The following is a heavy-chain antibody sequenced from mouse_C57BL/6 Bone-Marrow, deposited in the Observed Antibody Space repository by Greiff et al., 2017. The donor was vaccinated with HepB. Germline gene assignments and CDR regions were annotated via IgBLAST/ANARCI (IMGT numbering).Heavy chain of an antibody. CDR1: GYTFTDYN. CDR3: ARSLYGSSYGFDV. CDR2: INPNNGGT. Sequence: VQLQQSGPELVKPGASVKIPCKASGYTFTDYNMDWVKQSHGKSLEWIGDINPNNGGTIYNQKFKGKATLTVDKSSSTAYMELRSLTSEDTAVYYCARSLYGSSYGFDVWGTGTTVTVSS. J-gene: IGHJ1*03. V-gene: IGHV1-18*01. D-gene: IGHD1-1*01.